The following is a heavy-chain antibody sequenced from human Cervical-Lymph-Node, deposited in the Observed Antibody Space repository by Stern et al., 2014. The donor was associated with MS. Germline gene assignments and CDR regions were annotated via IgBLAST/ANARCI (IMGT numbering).Heavy chain of an antibody. Sequence: VQLVESGPGLVTPSETLSLTCPVSGGSISRYYWRWIRQPPGKGLEWIAYIYYTVSTDYKHSLKGRVTISVDTSKNQFSLKLSSVTAADTAVYYCARDLYGDREFDYWGQGTLVTVST. V-gene: IGHV4-59*01. D-gene: IGHD4-17*01. CDR2: IYYTVST. J-gene: IGHJ4*02. CDR1: GGSISRYY. CDR3: ARDLYGDREFDY.